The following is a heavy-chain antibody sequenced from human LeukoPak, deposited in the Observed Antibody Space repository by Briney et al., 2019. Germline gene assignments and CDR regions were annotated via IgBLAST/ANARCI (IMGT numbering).Heavy chain of an antibody. CDR2: IYYSGST. J-gene: IGHJ4*02. Sequence: NSSETLSLTCTVSGGSISSYYWSWLRQPPGKGLEWCGYIYYSGSTNYSPSLQSRVTISVDTSKNQFSLKLSSVTAADTAVYYCARGGDFWSGEYFDYGGQGTQVTVSA. CDR3: ARGGDFWSGEYFDY. CDR1: GGSISSYY. D-gene: IGHD3-3*01. V-gene: IGHV4-59*01.